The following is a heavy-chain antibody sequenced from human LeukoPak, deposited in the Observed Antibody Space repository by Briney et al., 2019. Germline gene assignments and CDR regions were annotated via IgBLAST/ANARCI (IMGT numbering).Heavy chain of an antibody. D-gene: IGHD3-22*01. J-gene: IGHJ6*03. V-gene: IGHV4-34*01. CDR2: INHSGSS. Sequence: SETLSLTCAVYGGSFIGYYWSWIRQPPGKGLEWIGEINHSGSSNYNPSLKSRVTISVETSKNQFSLKLSSVSAADTAVYYCARYVYDSSGYYYYYYYMDVWGKGTTVTVSS. CDR3: ARYVYDSSGYYYYYYYMDV. CDR1: GGSFIGYY.